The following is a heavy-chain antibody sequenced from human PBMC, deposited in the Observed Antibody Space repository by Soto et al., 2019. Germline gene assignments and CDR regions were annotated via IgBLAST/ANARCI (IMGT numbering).Heavy chain of an antibody. CDR1: GYTFTNYG. CDR2: ISAYNGDT. Sequence: GASVKVSCKASGYTFTNYGLSWVRQAPGQGLEWMGWISAYNGDTKYAENLQGRVTMTTDTSTSTAYMELRSLRSDDTAVYYCVRDRETVLASPVILHPPNWFDPWCQGXLVTVYS. J-gene: IGHJ5*02. CDR3: VRDRETVLASPVILHPPNWFDP. V-gene: IGHV1-18*01. D-gene: IGHD2-21*01.